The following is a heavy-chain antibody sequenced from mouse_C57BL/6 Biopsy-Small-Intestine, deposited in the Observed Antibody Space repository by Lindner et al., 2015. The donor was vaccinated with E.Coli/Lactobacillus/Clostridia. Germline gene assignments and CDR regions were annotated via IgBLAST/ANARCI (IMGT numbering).Heavy chain of an antibody. D-gene: IGHD2-2*01. CDR2: INPNSGGI. V-gene: IGHV1-18*01. Sequence: SVKVSCKASGYTFTDYYIHWVRQAPGQGPEWMGRINPNSGGINYALKFEGRVTMTRDTSINTVYMELGSLSSDDTAVYYCARDFQVTKPAAAYFHYYYMDVWGKGTTVTVSS. CDR3: ARDFQVTKPAAAYFHYYYMDV. CDR1: GYTFTDYY. J-gene: IGHJ1*03.